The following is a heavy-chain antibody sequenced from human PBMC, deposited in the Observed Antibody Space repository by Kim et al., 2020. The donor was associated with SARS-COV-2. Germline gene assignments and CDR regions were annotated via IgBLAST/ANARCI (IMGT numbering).Heavy chain of an antibody. CDR1: GYTFTNYY. D-gene: IGHD3-10*01. V-gene: IGHV1-46*01. CDR3: ARGNYYGSVTYPYHFDY. Sequence: ASVNVAFKASGYTFTNYYIYWLRQAPGQGLEWMGIINPGGGSTTYAQEFEGRVAMARDTSTSTVYMELSGLRSEDTAVYYCARGNYYGSVTYPYHFDYWGQGALLTVSS. J-gene: IGHJ4*02. CDR2: INPGGGST.